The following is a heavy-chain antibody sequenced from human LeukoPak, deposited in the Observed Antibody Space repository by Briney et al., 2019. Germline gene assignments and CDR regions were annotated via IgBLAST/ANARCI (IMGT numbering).Heavy chain of an antibody. J-gene: IGHJ4*02. CDR1: GGSISSYY. Sequence: SETLSLTCTVSGGSISSYYWSWIRQPPGKGLEGIGYIYASGSTNYNPSLKSRVTISVDTSKNQFSLKLSSVTAADTAVYYCARLDYDILTGSPFDYWGQGTLVTVSS. CDR2: IYASGST. V-gene: IGHV4-4*09. D-gene: IGHD3-9*01. CDR3: ARLDYDILTGSPFDY.